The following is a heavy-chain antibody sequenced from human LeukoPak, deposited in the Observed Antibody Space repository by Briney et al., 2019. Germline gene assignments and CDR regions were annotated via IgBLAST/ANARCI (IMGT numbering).Heavy chain of an antibody. D-gene: IGHD3-3*01. CDR3: ARDPRAYYDFWSGYYGVWFDP. CDR1: GFTFSSYS. V-gene: IGHV3-21*01. J-gene: IGHJ5*02. CDR2: ISSSSSYI. Sequence: PGGSLRLSCAASGFTFSSYSMNWVRQAPGKGLEWVSSISSSSSYIYYADSAKGRFTISRDNAKNSLNLQMNILRAEDTAVYYCARDPRAYYDFWSGYYGVWFDPWGQGTLVTVSS.